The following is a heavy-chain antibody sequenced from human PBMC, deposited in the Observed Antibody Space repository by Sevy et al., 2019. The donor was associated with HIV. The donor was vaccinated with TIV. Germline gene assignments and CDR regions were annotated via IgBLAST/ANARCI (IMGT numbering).Heavy chain of an antibody. CDR3: SRDRRLSEIYRSDY. D-gene: IGHD1-26*01. CDR2: ISGSGNTI. CDR1: GFTFNSYD. V-gene: IGHV3-48*03. Sequence: GGSLRLSCAASGFTFNSYDMNWVRRAPGKGLEWISYISGSGNTIYYADSVKGRFTISRDNAKKSLSLQMNSLRAEDTAVYYCSRDRRLSEIYRSDYWGQGTLVTVSS. J-gene: IGHJ4*02.